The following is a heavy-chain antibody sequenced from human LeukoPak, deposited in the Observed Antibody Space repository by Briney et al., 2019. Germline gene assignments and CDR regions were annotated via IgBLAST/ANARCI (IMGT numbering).Heavy chain of an antibody. CDR3: AKVGDSNFDL. V-gene: IGHV4-59*01. Sequence: SETLSLTCTVSGGSISSYYRSWIRQPPGKGLEWIGYIYYSGRTNYNPSLKSRVTISVDTSKNQFSLKLSSVTAADTAVYYCAKVGDSNFDLWGRGTLVTVSS. CDR2: IYYSGRT. J-gene: IGHJ2*01. D-gene: IGHD3-3*01. CDR1: GGSISSYY.